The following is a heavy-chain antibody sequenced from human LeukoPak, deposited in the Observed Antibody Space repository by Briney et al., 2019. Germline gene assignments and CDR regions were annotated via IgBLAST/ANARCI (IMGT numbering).Heavy chain of an antibody. J-gene: IGHJ4*02. CDR3: ARDHSSSWRNFDY. Sequence: SETLSLTCTVSGGSISSGSYYWSWIRQPAGKGLEWIGRIYTSESTNYNPSLKSRVTISVDTSKNQFSLKLSSVTAADTAVYYCARDHSSSWRNFDYWGQGTLVTVSS. CDR1: GGSISSGSYY. D-gene: IGHD6-13*01. CDR2: IYTSEST. V-gene: IGHV4-61*02.